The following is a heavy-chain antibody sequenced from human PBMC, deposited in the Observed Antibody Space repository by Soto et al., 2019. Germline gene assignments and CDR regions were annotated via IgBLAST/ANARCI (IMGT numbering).Heavy chain of an antibody. D-gene: IGHD3-10*01. Sequence: SETLSLTCPVYGGSFSGYYWSWIRQPPGKGLEWIGEINHSGSTNYNPSLKGRVTISVDTSKNQFSLKLSSVTVADTAVYYCARYDYGSGNDYNIDYWGQGILVTVSS. V-gene: IGHV4-34*01. CDR3: ARYDYGSGNDYNIDY. CDR2: INHSGST. CDR1: GGSFSGYY. J-gene: IGHJ4*02.